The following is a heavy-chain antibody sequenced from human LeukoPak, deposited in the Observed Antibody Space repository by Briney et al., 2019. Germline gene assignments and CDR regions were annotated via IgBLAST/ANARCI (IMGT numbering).Heavy chain of an antibody. CDR2: ISDADGSIT. D-gene: IGHD2-15*01. CDR1: GFTFSGYG. Sequence: GGSLRLSCAASGFTFSGYGMHWVRQAPGKGLVWVSRISDADGSITDYADSVRGRFTISRDTAKNTLYLEMNSLGAEDTAVYYCARDLSGYSDYWGQGTLVTVSS. CDR3: ARDLSGYSDY. J-gene: IGHJ4*02. V-gene: IGHV3-74*01.